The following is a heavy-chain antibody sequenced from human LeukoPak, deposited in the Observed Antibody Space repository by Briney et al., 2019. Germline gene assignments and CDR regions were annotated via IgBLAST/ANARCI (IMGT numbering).Heavy chain of an antibody. J-gene: IGHJ3*02. D-gene: IGHD5-12*01. CDR3: ARDRGYAFDI. V-gene: IGHV3-74*01. CDR1: GFTFSNYW. CDR2: INSDGSSK. Sequence: GGSLRLSCAASGFTFSNYWMHWVRQAPGKGLVWVSHINSDGSSKSYADSVKGRFTISRDNAKNTLYLQMNNLRAEDTAVYYCARDRGYAFDIWGQGTMVTVSS.